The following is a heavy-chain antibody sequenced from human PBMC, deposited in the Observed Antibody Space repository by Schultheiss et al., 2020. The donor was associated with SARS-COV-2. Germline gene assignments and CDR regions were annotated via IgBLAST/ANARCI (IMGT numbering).Heavy chain of an antibody. CDR1: VESVSGGD. D-gene: IGHD5-12*01. CDR3: AREQSGYDSYYFDY. J-gene: IGHJ4*02. CDR2: VDHSGAF. V-gene: IGHV4-34*01. Sequence: SETLSLTCDINVESVSGGDWTWIRQPPGKGLEWIGEVDHSGAFNYNPSLKSRLTISVDSSKNQFSLKMTSVTAADTAVYYCAREQSGYDSYYFDYWGQGTQVTVSS.